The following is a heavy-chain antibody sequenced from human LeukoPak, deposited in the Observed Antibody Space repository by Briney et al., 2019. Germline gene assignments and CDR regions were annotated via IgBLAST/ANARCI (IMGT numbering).Heavy chain of an antibody. J-gene: IGHJ6*03. D-gene: IGHD6-13*01. CDR2: INHSGST. V-gene: IGHV4-34*01. CDR1: GGSFSGYY. CDR3: ARGTYSSSWASYYYYYSYTDV. Sequence: SETLSLTCAVYGGSFSGYYWSWIRQPPGKGLEWIGEINHSGSTNYNPSLKSRVTISVDTSKNQFSLKLSSVTAADTAVYYCARGTYSSSWASYYYYYSYTDVWGKGTTVTVSS.